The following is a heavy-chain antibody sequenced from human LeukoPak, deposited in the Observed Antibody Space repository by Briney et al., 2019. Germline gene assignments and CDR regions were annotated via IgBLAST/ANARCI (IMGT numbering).Heavy chain of an antibody. CDR3: ARVRTGYSYGSPSYYYYYYMDV. V-gene: IGHV2-70*11. J-gene: IGHJ6*03. CDR1: GFSLRTSGMC. CDR2: IDWDDDK. D-gene: IGHD5-18*01. Sequence: SGPTLVNPTPTLTLTCTFSGFSLRTSGMCVSWIRQPPGKALEWLARIDWDDDKYYSTSLKTRLTISKDTSKNQVVLTMTNMDPVDTATYYCARVRTGYSYGSPSYYYYYYMDVWGKGTTVTVSS.